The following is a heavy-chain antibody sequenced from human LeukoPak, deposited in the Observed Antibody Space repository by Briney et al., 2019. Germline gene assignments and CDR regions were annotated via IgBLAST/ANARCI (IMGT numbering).Heavy chain of an antibody. V-gene: IGHV3-66*01. D-gene: IGHD6-19*01. CDR2: IYSGGST. CDR1: GFTVSSNY. CDR3: ARVRGQRGYSSGWFDY. J-gene: IGHJ4*02. Sequence: GGSLRLSCAASGFTVSSNYMSWVRQAPGKGLEWVSVIYSGGSTYYADSVKGRFTISRDNSKNTLYLQMNSLRAEDTAVYYCARVRGQRGYSSGWFDYWGQGTLVTVSS.